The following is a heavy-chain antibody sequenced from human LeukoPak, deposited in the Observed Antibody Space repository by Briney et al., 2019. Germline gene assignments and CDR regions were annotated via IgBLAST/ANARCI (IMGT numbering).Heavy chain of an antibody. J-gene: IGHJ5*02. D-gene: IGHD6-13*01. CDR2: IKQDGSEK. V-gene: IGHV3-7*01. Sequence: GGSLRLSCAASGFTFSSYWISWVRQAPGKGLEWVANIKQDGSEKYYVDSVKGRFTISRDNAKNSLYLQMNSLRAEDTAVYYFARDALIAAASCTGWFDPWGQGTLVTVSS. CDR1: GFTFSSYW. CDR3: ARDALIAAASCTGWFDP.